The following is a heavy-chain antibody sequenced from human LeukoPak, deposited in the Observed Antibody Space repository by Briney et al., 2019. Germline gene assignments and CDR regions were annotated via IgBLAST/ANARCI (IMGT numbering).Heavy chain of an antibody. Sequence: GASVKVSCKASGYTFTGYYMHWVRQAPGQGLEWMGWINPNSGGTNYAQKFQGRVTMTRDTSISTAYMELSRLRSDDTAVYYCAKGVIAATVQKYWYFDLWGRCTLVTVSS. CDR2: INPNSGGT. CDR3: AKGVIAATVQKYWYFDL. CDR1: GYTFTGYY. V-gene: IGHV1-2*02. D-gene: IGHD6-13*01. J-gene: IGHJ2*01.